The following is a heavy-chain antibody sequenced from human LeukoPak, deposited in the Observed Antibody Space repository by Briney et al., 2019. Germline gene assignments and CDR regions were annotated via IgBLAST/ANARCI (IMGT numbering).Heavy chain of an antibody. D-gene: IGHD3-22*01. J-gene: IGHJ5*02. CDR2: IYHSGST. Sequence: SQTLSLTCAVSGVSISSGGYSWSWIRQPPGKGLEWIGYIYHSGSTYYNPSLKSRVTISVDRSKNQFSLKLSSVTAADTAVYYCARYFRSSGSGFDPWGQGTLVTVSS. V-gene: IGHV4-30-2*01. CDR1: GVSISSGGYS. CDR3: ARYFRSSGSGFDP.